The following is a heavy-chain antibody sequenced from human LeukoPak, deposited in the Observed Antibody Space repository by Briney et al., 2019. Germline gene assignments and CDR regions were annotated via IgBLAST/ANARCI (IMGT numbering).Heavy chain of an antibody. Sequence: GESLRLSCAASGFTFSSYAMSWVRQAPGRGLEWVSAISGSGGSTYYADSVRGRFTISRDNSKNTLYLQMNSLRAEDTAVYYCANTRALGYWGQGTLVTVSS. J-gene: IGHJ4*02. CDR2: ISGSGGST. V-gene: IGHV3-23*01. CDR1: GFTFSSYA. CDR3: ANTRALGY.